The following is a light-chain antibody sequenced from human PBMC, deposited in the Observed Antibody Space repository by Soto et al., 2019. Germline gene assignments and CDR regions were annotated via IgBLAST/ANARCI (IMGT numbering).Light chain of an antibody. CDR1: SGHSSYA. V-gene: IGLV4-69*01. CDR3: QTWGTGLLV. Sequence: QLVLTQSPSASASLGASVKLTCTLSSGHSSYAIAWHQQQPEKGPRYLMKLNSDGSHSKGDGIPDRFSGSSSGAERYLTSSSLQSEDEADYYGQTWGTGLLVFGGGTKLTVL. J-gene: IGLJ3*02. CDR2: LNSDGSH.